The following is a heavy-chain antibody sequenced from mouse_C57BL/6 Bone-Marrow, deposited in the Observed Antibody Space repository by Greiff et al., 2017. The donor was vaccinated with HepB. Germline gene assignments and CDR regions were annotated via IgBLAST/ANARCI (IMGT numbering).Heavy chain of an antibody. CDR2: IYPSDSET. Sequence: QVQLQQPGAELVRPGSSVKLSCKASGYTFTSYWMDWVKQRPGQGLEWIGNIYPSDSETHYNQKFKDKATLTVDESSSTAYMQLSSLTSEDSAVYYCARSYYSNYAWFAYWGQGTLVTVSA. J-gene: IGHJ3*01. CDR1: GYTFTSYW. V-gene: IGHV1-61*01. CDR3: ARSYYSNYAWFAY. D-gene: IGHD2-5*01.